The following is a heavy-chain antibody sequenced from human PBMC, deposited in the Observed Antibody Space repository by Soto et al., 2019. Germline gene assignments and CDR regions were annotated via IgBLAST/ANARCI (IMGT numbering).Heavy chain of an antibody. CDR3: AKVLLLGVWTLVVP. V-gene: IGHV3-23*01. CDR1: GFTFSSYA. D-gene: IGHD3-22*01. J-gene: IGHJ5*02. CDR2: ISGSGGST. Sequence: GGSLRLSCAASGFTFSSYAMSWVRQAPGKGLEWVSAISGSGGSTYYADSVKGRFTISRDNSKNTLYLQMNSLRAEDTAVYYCAKVLLLGVWTLVVPWGQGTLVTVSS.